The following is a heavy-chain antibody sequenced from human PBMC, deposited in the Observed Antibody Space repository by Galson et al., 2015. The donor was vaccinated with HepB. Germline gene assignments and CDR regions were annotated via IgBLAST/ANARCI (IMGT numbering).Heavy chain of an antibody. V-gene: IGHV3-48*01. J-gene: IGHJ5*02. CDR3: AGYNWFDP. Sequence: SLRLSCAASGFIFSRYSMNWIRQAPGKGLGWVAYINSGSSTAYYADSVKGRFTISRDDAKNSLYLQMNSLRVEDTAVYYCAGYNWFDPWGQGTLVTVSS. CDR2: INSGSSTA. CDR1: GFIFSRYS.